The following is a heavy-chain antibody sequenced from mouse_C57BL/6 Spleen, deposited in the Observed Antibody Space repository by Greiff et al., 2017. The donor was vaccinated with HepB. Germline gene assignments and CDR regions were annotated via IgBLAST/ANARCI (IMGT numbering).Heavy chain of an antibody. CDR2: IYPGNSDT. D-gene: IGHD2-4*01. V-gene: IGHV1-5*01. Sequence: EVQLQQSGTVLARPGASVKMSCKTSGYTFTSYWMHWVNQRPGQGLEWIGAIYPGNSDTSYNQKFKGKAKLTAVTSASTAYMELSSLTNEDSAVYYCTRVIYYDYPYAMDYWGQGTSVTVSS. CDR3: TRVIYYDYPYAMDY. J-gene: IGHJ4*01. CDR1: GYTFTSYW.